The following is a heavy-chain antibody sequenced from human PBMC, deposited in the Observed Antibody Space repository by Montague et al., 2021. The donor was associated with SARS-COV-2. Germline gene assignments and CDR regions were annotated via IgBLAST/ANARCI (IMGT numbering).Heavy chain of an antibody. D-gene: IGHD3-16*01. V-gene: IGHV4-59*01. CDR1: GGSISRYF. CDR3: ARVTLGGRDGRTRQYDGLDS. J-gene: IGHJ4*02. Sequence: SETLSLTCTVSGGSISRYFWNWIRQTPGKGLEWMGYVHDIESSIYNPSLQSRITILLDTPKNQFSLRLNAVTAADTAVYYCARVTLGGRDGRTRQYDGLDSWGQGILVTVSP. CDR2: VHDIESS.